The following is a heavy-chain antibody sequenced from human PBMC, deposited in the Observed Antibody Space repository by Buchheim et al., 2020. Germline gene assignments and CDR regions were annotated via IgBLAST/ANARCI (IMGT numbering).Heavy chain of an antibody. CDR1: GYTFTGYY. J-gene: IGHJ6*02. CDR2: INPNSGGT. CDR3: ARDLGSGSYFRKRHYGMDV. Sequence: QVQLVQSGAEVKKPGASVKVSCKASGYTFTGYYMHWVRQAPGQGLEWMGWINPNSGGTNYAQKFQGWVTMTRDTSISTAYMELIRLRSDDTAVYYCARDLGSGSYFRKRHYGMDVWGQGTT. D-gene: IGHD3-10*02. V-gene: IGHV1-2*04.